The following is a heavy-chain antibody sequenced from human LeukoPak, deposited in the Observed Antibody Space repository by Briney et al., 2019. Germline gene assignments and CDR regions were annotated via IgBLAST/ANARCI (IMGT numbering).Heavy chain of an antibody. CDR2: IYSTGST. V-gene: IGHV4-4*07. D-gene: IGHD6-13*01. CDR3: ARQVANAGMAGMDV. J-gene: IGHJ6*02. CDR1: GGSISSYY. Sequence: KPSETLFLTCTVSGGSISSYYWTWIRQPAGEGLEWIGRIYSTGSTNYNPSLKSRVTMSVDTSKSHFSLRLSSATAADTAVYYCARQVANAGMAGMDVWGQGTPVTVSS.